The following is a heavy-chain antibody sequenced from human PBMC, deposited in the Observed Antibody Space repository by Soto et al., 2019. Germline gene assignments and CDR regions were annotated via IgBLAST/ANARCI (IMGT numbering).Heavy chain of an antibody. CDR3: ARGLVGGDPDY. V-gene: IGHV4-30-2*01. J-gene: IGHJ4*02. D-gene: IGHD2-21*02. Sequence: SETLSLTCAVSGGSISSGGYSWSWIRQPPWKGLEWIGYIYHSGSTYYNPSLKSRVTISVDRSKNQFSLKLSSVTAADTAVYYCARGLVGGDPDYWGQGTLVTVSS. CDR1: GGSISSGGYS. CDR2: IYHSGST.